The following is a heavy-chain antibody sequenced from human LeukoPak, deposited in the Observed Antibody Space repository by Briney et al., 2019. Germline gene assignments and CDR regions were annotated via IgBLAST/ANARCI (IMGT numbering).Heavy chain of an antibody. CDR3: AKPGYITSGWFDY. D-gene: IGHD1-14*01. Sequence: GGSLRLSCAASGFTFSSYLMSWVRQVRGMGLEGVSTISASGGNTYYADSVKGRFTTSRDNPKNTLLLQMNSLRAEDTAVYYCAKPGYITSGWFDYWGQGALVTVST. V-gene: IGHV3-23*01. CDR1: GFTFSSYL. J-gene: IGHJ5*01. CDR2: ISASGGNT.